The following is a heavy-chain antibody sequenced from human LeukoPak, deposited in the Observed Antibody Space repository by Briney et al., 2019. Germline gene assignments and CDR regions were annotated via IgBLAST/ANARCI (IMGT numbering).Heavy chain of an antibody. CDR1: GFTFSSYG. D-gene: IGHD1-26*01. CDR3: AGGVAGSYYRYYDH. V-gene: IGHV1-2*02. J-gene: IGHJ4*02. Sequence: GGSLRLSCAASGFTFSSYGMHWVRQAPGQGLEWMGWINPNSGGTNYAQKFQGRVTMTRDTSISTAYMELSRLRSDDTAVYYCAGGVAGSYYRYYDHWGQGTLVTVSS. CDR2: INPNSGGT.